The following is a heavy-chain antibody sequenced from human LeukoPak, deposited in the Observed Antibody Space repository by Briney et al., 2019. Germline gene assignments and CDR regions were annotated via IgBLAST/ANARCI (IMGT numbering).Heavy chain of an antibody. CDR2: INPNSGGT. J-gene: IGHJ5*02. Sequence: ASVKVSCKASGYTFTGYYMHWVRQAPGQGLEWMGWINPNSGGTNYAQKFRGRVTMTRDTSISTAYMELSRLRSDDTAVYYCARALLTTNWFDPWGQGTLVTVSS. D-gene: IGHD4-4*01. CDR3: ARALLTTNWFDP. CDR1: GYTFTGYY. V-gene: IGHV1-2*02.